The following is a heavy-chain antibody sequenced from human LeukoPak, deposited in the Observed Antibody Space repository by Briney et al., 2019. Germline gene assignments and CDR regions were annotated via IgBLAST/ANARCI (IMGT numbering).Heavy chain of an antibody. J-gene: IGHJ4*02. D-gene: IGHD6-6*01. CDR1: GFTFDDYT. CDR3: AIEYSSLNYFDY. CDR2: ISWDGGST. V-gene: IGHV3-43*01. Sequence: GGSLRLSCAASGFTFDDYTMHWVRQAPGKGLEWVSLISWDGGSTYYADSVKGLFTISRDNSKNSLYLQMNSLRTEDTALYYCAIEYSSLNYFDYWGQGTLVTVSS.